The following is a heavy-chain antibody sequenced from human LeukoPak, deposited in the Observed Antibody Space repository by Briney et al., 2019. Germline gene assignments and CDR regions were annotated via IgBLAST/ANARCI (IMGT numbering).Heavy chain of an antibody. CDR1: GYRFTGYS. CDR2: ISGYNGNT. V-gene: IGHV1-18*04. CDR3: ARGPWYRHCDY. J-gene: IGHJ4*02. D-gene: IGHD6-13*01. Sequence: ASVKVSCKASGYRFTGYSMHWVRQAPGQGLEWMGWISGYNGNTNYAQKFQGRVTMTTDTSTSTAYMEVRSLRSDDTAVYYCARGPWYRHCDYWGQGTLVTVSS.